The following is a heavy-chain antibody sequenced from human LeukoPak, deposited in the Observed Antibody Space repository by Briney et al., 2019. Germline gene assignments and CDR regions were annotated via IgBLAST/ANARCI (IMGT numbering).Heavy chain of an antibody. CDR1: GFTVSSNY. J-gene: IGHJ6*02. D-gene: IGHD2-2*01. CDR2: IYSGGST. Sequence: PGGSLRLSCAASGFTVSSNYMSWVRQAPGKGLEWVSVIYSGGSTYYADSVKGRFTISRDNAKNSLYLQMNSLRAEDTAVYYCARGTSHSYGMDVWGQGTTVTVSS. V-gene: IGHV3-53*01. CDR3: ARGTSHSYGMDV.